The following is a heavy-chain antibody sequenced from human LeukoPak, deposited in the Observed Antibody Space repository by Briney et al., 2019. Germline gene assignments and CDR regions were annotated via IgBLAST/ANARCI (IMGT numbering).Heavy chain of an antibody. CDR1: GFTFDDYA. J-gene: IGHJ6*02. CDR2: ISWNSGSI. V-gene: IGHV3-9*01. D-gene: IGHD4-17*01. Sequence: PGGSLRPSCAASGFTFDDYAMHWVRQAPGKGLEWVSGISWNSGSIGYADSVKGRFTISRDNAKNSLYLQMNSLRAEDTALYYCAKDYGYGDLYYYYGMDVWGQGTTVTVSS. CDR3: AKDYGYGDLYYYYGMDV.